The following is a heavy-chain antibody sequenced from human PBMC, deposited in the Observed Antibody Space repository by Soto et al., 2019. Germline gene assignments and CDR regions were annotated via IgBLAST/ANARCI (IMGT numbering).Heavy chain of an antibody. D-gene: IGHD3-16*02. CDR3: VSPPRNFLRGYPPFVY. CDR1: GGSISSGGYS. Sequence: TLSLTCAVSGGSISSGGYSWSWIRQPPGKGLEWIGYIYHSGSTYYNPSLRSRVTISVDTSKNQFSLKLSSVTAADTAVYYCVSPPRNFLRGYPPFVYWGQETLVTVP. CDR2: IYHSGST. V-gene: IGHV4-30-2*03. J-gene: IGHJ4*02.